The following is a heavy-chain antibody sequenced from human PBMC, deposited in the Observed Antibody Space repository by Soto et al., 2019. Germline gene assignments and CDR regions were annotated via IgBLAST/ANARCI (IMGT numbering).Heavy chain of an antibody. J-gene: IGHJ4*02. CDR3: AREQDSSGWYVGY. Sequence: SETLSLTCAVSGGSISSSNCWSFVRQPPGKGLEWIGEIYHSGSTNYNPSLKSRVTISVDKSKNQFSPKLSSVTAADTAVYYCAREQDSSGWYVGYWGQGTLVTVSS. CDR1: GGSISSSNC. CDR2: IYHSGST. V-gene: IGHV4-4*02. D-gene: IGHD6-19*01.